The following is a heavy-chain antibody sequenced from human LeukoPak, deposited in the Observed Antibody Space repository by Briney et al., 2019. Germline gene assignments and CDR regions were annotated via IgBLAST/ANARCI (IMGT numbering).Heavy chain of an antibody. J-gene: IGHJ5*02. CDR2: ISAYNGNT. D-gene: IGHD3-10*01. CDR1: GYTLTSYG. V-gene: IGHV1-18*01. CDR3: ARVGWDGSGSYFADP. Sequence: ASVKVSCKASGYTLTSYGISWVRQAPGQGLEWMGWISAYNGNTNYAQKLQGRVTMTTDTSTSTAYMELRSLRSDDTAVYYCARVGWDGSGSYFADPWGQGTLVTVSS.